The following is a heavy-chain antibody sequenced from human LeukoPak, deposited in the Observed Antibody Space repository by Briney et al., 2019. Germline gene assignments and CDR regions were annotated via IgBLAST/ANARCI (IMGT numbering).Heavy chain of an antibody. J-gene: IGHJ6*02. CDR3: ARPLFWSGYQLRPQKDV. CDR2: IYSGGST. D-gene: IGHD3-3*01. V-gene: IGHV3-53*01. Sequence: GGSLRLSCAASGFTVSSNYMSWVRQAPGKGLEWVSVIYSGGSTYYADSVKGRLTISRDNSKNTLYLQMNSLRAEDTAVYYCARPLFWSGYQLRPQKDVWGQGTTVTVSS. CDR1: GFTVSSNY.